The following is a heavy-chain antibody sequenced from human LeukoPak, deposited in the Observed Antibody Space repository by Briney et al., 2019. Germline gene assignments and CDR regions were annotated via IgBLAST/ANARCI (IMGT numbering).Heavy chain of an antibody. CDR1: DGSISSGDYY. J-gene: IGHJ6*03. CDR2: IYYSGST. Sequence: SETLSLTCTVSDGSISSGDYYWSWIRQPPGKGLEWIRYIYYSGSTYYNPSLKSRVTISVDTSKNQFSLKLSSVTAADTAVYYRARDHVVVVPAAIRDKNYYYYYMDVWGKGTTVIVSS. D-gene: IGHD2-2*02. V-gene: IGHV4-30-4*08. CDR3: ARDHVVVVPAAIRDKNYYYYYMDV.